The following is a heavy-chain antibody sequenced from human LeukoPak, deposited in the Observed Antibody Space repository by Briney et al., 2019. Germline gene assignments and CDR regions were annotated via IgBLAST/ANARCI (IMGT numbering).Heavy chain of an antibody. J-gene: IGHJ4*02. V-gene: IGHV4-4*02. CDR1: GFTFSSYS. CDR2: IYHSGST. CDR3: ARRRHDFWSGYYGL. D-gene: IGHD3-3*01. Sequence: KTGGSLRLSCAASGFTFSSYSMNWVRQAPGKGLEWIGEIYHSGSTNYNPSLKSRVTISVDKSKSQFSLRLSSVTAADTAVYYCARRRHDFWSGYYGLWGQGTLVTVSS.